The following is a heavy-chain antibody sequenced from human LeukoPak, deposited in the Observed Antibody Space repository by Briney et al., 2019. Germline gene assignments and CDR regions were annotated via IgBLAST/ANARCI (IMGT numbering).Heavy chain of an antibody. CDR2: INPSGGST. V-gene: IGHV1-46*01. Sequence: ASVKVSCKASGYTFTSYYMHWVRQAPGQGLEWMGIINPSGGSTSYAQKFQGRVTMTRDTSTSTVYMELSSLRSEDTAVYYCARETSGYSYGPARIFDHWGQGTLVTVSS. CDR1: GYTFTSYY. D-gene: IGHD5-18*01. J-gene: IGHJ4*02. CDR3: ARETSGYSYGPARIFDH.